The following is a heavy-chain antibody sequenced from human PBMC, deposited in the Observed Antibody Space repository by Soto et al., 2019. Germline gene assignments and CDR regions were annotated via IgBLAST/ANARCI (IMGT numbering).Heavy chain of an antibody. D-gene: IGHD3-3*01. CDR2: IYYSGST. CDR1: GGAIRGYY. CDR3: AKYDFLSGSPADFDT. J-gene: IGHJ4*03. V-gene: IGHV4-59*01. Sequence: AETLSLTCSVCGGAIRGYYWSWIRQSPAKGLEWIGYIYYSGSTNYNPSLKNRVTISVDTSKNQFSLTLRSVTAADTAVYYCAKYDFLSGSPADFDTWGQGTKLTVSS.